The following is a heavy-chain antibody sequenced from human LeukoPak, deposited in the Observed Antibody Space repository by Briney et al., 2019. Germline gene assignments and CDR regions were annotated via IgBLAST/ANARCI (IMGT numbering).Heavy chain of an antibody. CDR1: GYTFTSYG. D-gene: IGHD1-1*01. Sequence: ASVKVSCKASGYTFTSYGISWVRQAPGQGLEWMGWISAYNGNTNYAQKLQGRVTMTTDTSTSTAYMELRSLRSDDTAVYYCARVARVRPKPGWFDPWGQGTLVTVSS. CDR3: ARVARVRPKPGWFDP. V-gene: IGHV1-18*01. CDR2: ISAYNGNT. J-gene: IGHJ5*02.